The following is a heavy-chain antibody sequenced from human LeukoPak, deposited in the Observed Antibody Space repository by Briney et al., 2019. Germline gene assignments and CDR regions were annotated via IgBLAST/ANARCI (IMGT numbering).Heavy chain of an antibody. Sequence: GGSLRLSCAAAGFTFSSYSMNWVRQAPGKGREWVSVIYSGGSTYYADSVKGRFTISRDNSKNTLYLQMNSLRAEDTAVYYCARDARTGYSSGWFAEYFQHWGQGTLVTVSS. V-gene: IGHV3-66*01. CDR1: GFTFSSYS. CDR2: IYSGGST. D-gene: IGHD6-19*01. J-gene: IGHJ1*01. CDR3: ARDARTGYSSGWFAEYFQH.